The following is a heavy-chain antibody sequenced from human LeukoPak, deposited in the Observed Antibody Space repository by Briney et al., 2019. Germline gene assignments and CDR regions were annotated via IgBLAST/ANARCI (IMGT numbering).Heavy chain of an antibody. CDR1: GYSISSGYY. Sequence: SETLSLTCAVSGYSISSGYYWGWSRQPPGQGLGWIGSIYHSGSTYYNPSLKSRVTISVDTSKNQFSLKLSSVTAADTAVYYCASSPSRDNWFDHWGQGTLVTVSS. V-gene: IGHV4-38-2*01. J-gene: IGHJ5*02. D-gene: IGHD2-2*01. CDR2: IYHSGST. CDR3: ASSPSRDNWFDH.